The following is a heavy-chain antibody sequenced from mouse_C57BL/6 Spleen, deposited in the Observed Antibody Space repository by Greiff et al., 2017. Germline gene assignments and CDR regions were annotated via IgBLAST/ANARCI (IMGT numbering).Heavy chain of an antibody. CDR2: IDPEDGDT. CDR3: TRGSRGYYFDY. J-gene: IGHJ2*01. V-gene: IGHV14-1*01. CDR1: GFNIKDYY. Sequence: EVQLQQSGAELVRPGASVKLSCTASGFNIKDYYMHWVKQRPEQGLEWIGRIDPEDGDTEYAPKFQGKATMTADTSSNTAYLQLSSLTSEDTAVYYCTRGSRGYYFDYWGQGTTLTVSS.